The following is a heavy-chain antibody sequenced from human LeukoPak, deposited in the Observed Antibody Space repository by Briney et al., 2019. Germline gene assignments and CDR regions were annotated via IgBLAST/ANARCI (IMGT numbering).Heavy chain of an antibody. D-gene: IGHD3-22*01. Sequence: SETLPLTCAVYGGSFSGYYWSWIRQPPGKGLEWIGEINHSGSTNYNPSLKSRVTISVDTSKNQFSLKLSSVTAADTAVYYCARVGRERYYYDSSGYYPNWFDPWGQGTLVTVSS. CDR3: ARVGRERYYYDSSGYYPNWFDP. J-gene: IGHJ5*02. CDR2: INHSGST. CDR1: GGSFSGYY. V-gene: IGHV4-34*01.